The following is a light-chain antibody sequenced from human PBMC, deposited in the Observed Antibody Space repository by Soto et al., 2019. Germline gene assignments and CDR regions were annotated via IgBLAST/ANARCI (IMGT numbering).Light chain of an antibody. CDR1: QSVSSY. J-gene: IGKJ1*01. Sequence: EIVLTQSPATLSLSPGERATLSCRASQSVSSYLAWYQQKPGQAPRLLIYDASNRATGIPARFSGSGSGTDFTLTISGLEPEDFATYYCQKYNSAPWTFGQGTKVEIK. V-gene: IGKV3-11*01. CDR2: DAS. CDR3: QKYNSAPWT.